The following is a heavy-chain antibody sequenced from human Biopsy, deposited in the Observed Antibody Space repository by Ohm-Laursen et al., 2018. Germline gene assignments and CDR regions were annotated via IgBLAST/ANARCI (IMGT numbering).Heavy chain of an antibody. CDR3: ARDTGTMVRGVLYQ. J-gene: IGHJ4*02. D-gene: IGHD3-10*01. CDR2: IKWNSGKI. V-gene: IGHV3-9*01. CDR1: GFNLGDYA. Sequence: SLRLSCAASGFNLGDYAMHWVRQVPGKGLEWVSGIKWNSGKIDYADSVKGRFTVSRDNAKNSLYLHMNSLRTEDSAFYYCARDTGTMVRGVLYQWGQGTQVTVSS.